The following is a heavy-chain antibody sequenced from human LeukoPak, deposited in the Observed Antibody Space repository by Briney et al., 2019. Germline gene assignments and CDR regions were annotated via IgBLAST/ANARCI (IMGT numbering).Heavy chain of an antibody. Sequence: GASVKVSCKASEYTFSNYYIHWVRQAPGQGLEWMGIVNPRGGSTVYAQTLQARVTLTRDTSTTTAYMELSSLRSEDTAIYYCARDASITMIPNLGFDFWGQGTLVTVSS. J-gene: IGHJ4*02. CDR2: VNPRGGST. D-gene: IGHD3-22*01. CDR1: EYTFSNYY. CDR3: ARDASITMIPNLGFDF. V-gene: IGHV1-46*01.